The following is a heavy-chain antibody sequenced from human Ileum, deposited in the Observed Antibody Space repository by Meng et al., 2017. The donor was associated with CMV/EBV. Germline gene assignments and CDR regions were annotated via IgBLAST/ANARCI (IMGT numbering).Heavy chain of an antibody. CDR2: IFHSQGV. CDR1: GGSISDDHW. Sequence: QVLLRESGPGLVKPSETLSLTCAVSGGSISDDHWWHWVRQSPGKGLEWIGEIFHSQGVRFNPSLKSRVTISIDKSKNQFSLNLKSVTAADTAVYYCAGGGNLGYWGQGTLVTVSS. J-gene: IGHJ4*02. D-gene: IGHD4-23*01. V-gene: IGHV4-4*02. CDR3: AGGGNLGY.